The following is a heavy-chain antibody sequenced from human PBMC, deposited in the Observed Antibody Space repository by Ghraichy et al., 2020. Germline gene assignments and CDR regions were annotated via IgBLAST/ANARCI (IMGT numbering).Heavy chain of an antibody. CDR2: ISSSSTYI. CDR3: ARALGYCSSTSCYDAVDI. J-gene: IGHJ3*02. D-gene: IGHD2-2*01. CDR1: GFTFNSYT. V-gene: IGHV3-21*01. Sequence: GGSLRLSCAASGFTFNSYTMNWVRQAPGKGLEWVSSISSSSTYIYYAYSVKGRFTISRDNAKNSFYLQMNSLRAEDTAVYYCARALGYCSSTSCYDAVDIWGQGTMVTVSS.